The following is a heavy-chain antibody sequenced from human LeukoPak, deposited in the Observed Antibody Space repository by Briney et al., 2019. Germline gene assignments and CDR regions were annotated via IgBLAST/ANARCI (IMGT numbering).Heavy chain of an antibody. D-gene: IGHD3-22*01. CDR2: ISSSSGYT. V-gene: IGHV3-11*05. Sequence: GGSLRLSCAASGFTFSDYYMNWIGQTPGKGLEWVSYISSSSGYTNYADPVKGRFTISRDNAKNSLYLQMNSLRAEDTAVYYCARAHSHYDSSGYYVFDYWGQGTLVTVSS. CDR1: GFTFSDYY. CDR3: ARAHSHYDSSGYYVFDY. J-gene: IGHJ4*02.